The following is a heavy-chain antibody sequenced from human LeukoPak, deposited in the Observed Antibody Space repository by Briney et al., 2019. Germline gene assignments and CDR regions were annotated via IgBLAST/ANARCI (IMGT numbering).Heavy chain of an antibody. CDR2: ISWNSGSI. D-gene: IGHD5-18*01. CDR3: AKDPCQKRGYSYGYSCDQGMDV. J-gene: IGHJ6*02. V-gene: IGHV3-9*02. Sequence: GGSLRLSCAASGFTSDDYAMHWVRQAPGKGLEWASGISWNSGSIGYADSVKGRFAISRDNAKNSLYLQMNSLRAEDTALYYCAKDPCQKRGYSYGYSCDQGMDVWGQGTTVTVSS. CDR1: GFTSDDYA.